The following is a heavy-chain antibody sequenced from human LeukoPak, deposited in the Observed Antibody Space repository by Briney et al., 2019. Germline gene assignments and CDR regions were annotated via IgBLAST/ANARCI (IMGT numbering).Heavy chain of an antibody. V-gene: IGHV1-2*02. Sequence: GASVKVSCKASGGTFSSYAISWVRQAPGQGLEWMGWINPKNAGTNFAQRFQGRVTMTRDTSISTVYMELSRLRSDDTAVYYCAREDHGHYYMDVWGKGTTVTVSS. CDR2: INPKNAGT. J-gene: IGHJ6*03. CDR1: GGTFSSYA. CDR3: AREDHGHYYMDV.